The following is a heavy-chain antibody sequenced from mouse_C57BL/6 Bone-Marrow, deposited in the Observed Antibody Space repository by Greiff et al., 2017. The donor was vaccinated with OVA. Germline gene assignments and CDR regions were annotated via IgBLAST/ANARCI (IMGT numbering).Heavy chain of an antibody. Sequence: EVMLVESGGGLVQPGGSLSLSCAASGFTFTDYYMSWVRQPPGKALEWLGFIRNKANGYTTEYSASVKGRFTISRDNSQSILYLQMNALRAEDSATYYCARSYYGSSFAYWGQGTLVTVSA. CDR3: ARSYYGSSFAY. J-gene: IGHJ3*01. D-gene: IGHD1-1*01. CDR2: IRNKANGYTT. V-gene: IGHV7-3*01. CDR1: GFTFTDYY.